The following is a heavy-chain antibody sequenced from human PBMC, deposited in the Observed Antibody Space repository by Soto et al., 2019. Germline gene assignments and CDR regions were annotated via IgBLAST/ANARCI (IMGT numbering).Heavy chain of an antibody. CDR2: IWYDGSNK. D-gene: IGHD6-13*01. CDR3: AKDESEQQLSYYFDY. CDR1: GFIFISYG. V-gene: IGHV3-33*03. Sequence: TVGSLRLSCTASGFIFISYGMRWVRQATGKGLEWVAVIWYDGSNKYHADSVKGRFTISRDNAKKSLYLQMNSLRAEDTAVYYCAKDESEQQLSYYFDYWGQGTLVTVSS. J-gene: IGHJ4*02.